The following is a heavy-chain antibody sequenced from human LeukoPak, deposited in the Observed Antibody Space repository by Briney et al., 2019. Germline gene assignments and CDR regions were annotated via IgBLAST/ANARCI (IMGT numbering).Heavy chain of an antibody. V-gene: IGHV3-23*01. CDR1: GFTFTSEA. CDR2: ISDSGRTT. CDR3: AKGLGFLPQFDY. D-gene: IGHD6-19*01. J-gene: IGHJ4*02. Sequence: GGSLRLSCAASGFTFTSEAMTWVRQAPGMGLEWVSSISDSGRTTYYADSVKGRFTISRDNSKNTVYLQMNSLRAEDTALYYFAKGLGFLPQFDYWGQGTLVAVSS.